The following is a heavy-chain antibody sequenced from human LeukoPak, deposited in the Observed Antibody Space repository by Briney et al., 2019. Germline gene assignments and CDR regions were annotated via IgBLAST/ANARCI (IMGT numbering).Heavy chain of an antibody. D-gene: IGHD6-25*01. V-gene: IGHV1-2*02. Sequence: GASVTVSFKASGYNFAHNIHWVRQAPGPGHEFMGWINPKNGGTKYAQNFQGRVTMTRDTSISTVYMELSSLGSDDTAVYYCVVSMQAAAIPASDSWGQGTLVTVSS. CDR1: GYNFAHN. CDR2: INPKNGGT. CDR3: VVSMQAAAIPASDS. J-gene: IGHJ4*02.